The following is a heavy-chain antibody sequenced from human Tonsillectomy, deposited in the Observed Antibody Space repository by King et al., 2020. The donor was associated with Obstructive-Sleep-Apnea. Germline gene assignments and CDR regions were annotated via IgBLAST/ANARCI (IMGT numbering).Heavy chain of an antibody. J-gene: IGHJ4*02. CDR3: ARMKQGQQLNYYFHV. CDR2: IYCSGGT. Sequence: VQLQESGPGLVKPSETLSLTCSVSGGSISSYDWSWIRQSPGKGVEWIGCIYCSGGTNYSPSLKTRVSISADPSRKQFTLRLRSVSDADTAVYYCARMKQGQQLNYYFHVWGQGTLVTVSS. D-gene: IGHD4-11*01. V-gene: IGHV4-59*01. CDR1: GGSISSYD.